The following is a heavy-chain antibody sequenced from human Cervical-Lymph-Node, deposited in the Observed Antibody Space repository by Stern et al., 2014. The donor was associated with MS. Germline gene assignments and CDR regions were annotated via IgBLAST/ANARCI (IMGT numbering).Heavy chain of an antibody. D-gene: IGHD4-17*01. CDR3: VKDISWGGLRHFEY. Sequence: EVQLLESGGGLVQPGRSLRLSCAASGFTFGDYAMHWVRQAPGKGLEWVSGISWNSGTIGYADSVKGRFAISRDNAKNSLYLQMNSLRTEDTALYYCVKDISWGGLRHFEYWGQGTLVTVSS. CDR1: GFTFGDYA. V-gene: IGHV3-9*01. J-gene: IGHJ4*02. CDR2: ISWNSGTI.